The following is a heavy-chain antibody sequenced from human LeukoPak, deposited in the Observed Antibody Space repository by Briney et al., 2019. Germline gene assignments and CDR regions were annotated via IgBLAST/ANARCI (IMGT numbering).Heavy chain of an antibody. J-gene: IGHJ3*01. CDR2: IYSGGTT. CDR1: GVTVSRNY. Sequence: GGSLRLSCAASGVTVSRNYMSWVRQAPGKGLEWVSVIYSGGTTYYADSVKGRFTISRDNSKNTLYLQMNSLRAEDTAVYYCAKDREWELHHESGFDAFDLSGQGTMVTVSS. D-gene: IGHD1-26*01. CDR3: AKDREWELHHESGFDAFDL. V-gene: IGHV3-53*01.